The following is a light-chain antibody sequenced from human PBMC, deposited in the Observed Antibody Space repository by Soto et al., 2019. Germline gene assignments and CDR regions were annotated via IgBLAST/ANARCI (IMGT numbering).Light chain of an antibody. J-gene: IGLJ3*02. CDR1: SSNIGSNS. CDR3: AAWDDSLNGWV. Sequence: QSVLTQSPSASGTPGQRVTISCSGSSSNIGSNSVNWYQQLPGTAPKLLIYSHKERPSGVPDRFSGSKSGTSASLAISGLQSEDEADYYCAAWDDSLNGWVFGGGTKVTVL. CDR2: SHK. V-gene: IGLV1-44*01.